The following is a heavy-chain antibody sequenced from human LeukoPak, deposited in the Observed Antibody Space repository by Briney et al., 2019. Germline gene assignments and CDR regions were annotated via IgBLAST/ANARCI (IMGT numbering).Heavy chain of an antibody. J-gene: IGHJ4*02. CDR2: IYHSGST. CDR1: GGSISSGGYY. D-gene: IGHD2-2*01. Sequence: SEALSLTRIVSGGSISSGGYYWRWIRDPPGEGVEGIGYIYHSGSTYYNLSLKSRVTISIDRSKNQFSLQLSSVPAADTAVYYCARERGSSTNYFDYWGQGTLVTVSS. V-gene: IGHV4-30-2*01. CDR3: ARERGSSTNYFDY.